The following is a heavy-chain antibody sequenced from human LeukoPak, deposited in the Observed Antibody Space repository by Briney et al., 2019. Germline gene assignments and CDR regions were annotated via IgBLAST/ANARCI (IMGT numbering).Heavy chain of an antibody. Sequence: GESLKITCKGSGYSFTSYWIGWVRPMPGKGLEWMGIIYPGDSGTIYSPSFQGQVTISADKSISTAYLQWSSLKASDTAMYYCARPRGDTAMAYDYWGQGTLVTVSS. V-gene: IGHV5-51*01. CDR1: GYSFTSYW. J-gene: IGHJ4*02. D-gene: IGHD5-18*01. CDR2: IYPGDSGT. CDR3: ARPRGDTAMAYDY.